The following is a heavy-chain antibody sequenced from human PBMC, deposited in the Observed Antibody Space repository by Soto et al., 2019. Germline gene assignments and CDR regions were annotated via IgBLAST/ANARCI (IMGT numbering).Heavy chain of an antibody. Sequence: EVQLVESGGGLIQPGGSLKLSCAASGFTVGNNYMSWVRQAPGKGLEWVSLIYSTGTTKYADSVKGRFTVSRDNAKNTLYLQMNSLRAEDTAVYYCAKDGSGWGSHYNSFGYWGQGTLVTVSS. CDR3: AKDGSGWGSHYNSFGY. J-gene: IGHJ4*02. CDR1: GFTVGNNY. V-gene: IGHV3-53*01. CDR2: IYSTGTT. D-gene: IGHD3-10*01.